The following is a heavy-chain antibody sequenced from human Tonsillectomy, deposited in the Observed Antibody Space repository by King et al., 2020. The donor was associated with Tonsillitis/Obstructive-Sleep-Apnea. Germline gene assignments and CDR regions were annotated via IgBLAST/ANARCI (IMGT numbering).Heavy chain of an antibody. V-gene: IGHV3-43*02. Sequence: VQLVESGGGVVQPGGSLRLSCAASEFTFDDYAMHWVRHAPGKGLEWVSLISGDGGSTYYADSVKGRFTIPRDNSKNSLYLQMNSLRTEDTALYYCAKGPSSGWYFNGIYYWGQGTLVTVSS. CDR1: EFTFDDYA. CDR3: AKGPSSGWYFNGIYY. J-gene: IGHJ4*02. CDR2: ISGDGGST. D-gene: IGHD6-19*01.